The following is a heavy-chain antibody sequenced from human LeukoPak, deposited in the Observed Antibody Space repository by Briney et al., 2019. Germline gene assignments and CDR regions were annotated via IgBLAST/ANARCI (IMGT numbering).Heavy chain of an antibody. J-gene: IGHJ6*03. V-gene: IGHV4-4*07. D-gene: IGHD3-22*01. CDR2: IYRSGIT. CDR1: GGSIISNY. Sequence: SDTLSLTCTVSGGSIISNYWSWIRQSAGTGLEWIGRIYRSGITDYNPSLKSRVTMSLDTSRKQFSLRLTSVTAADTAVYYCARLKFYDSTGYSPGYYMDVWGKGTTVSVFS. CDR3: ARLKFYDSTGYSPGYYMDV.